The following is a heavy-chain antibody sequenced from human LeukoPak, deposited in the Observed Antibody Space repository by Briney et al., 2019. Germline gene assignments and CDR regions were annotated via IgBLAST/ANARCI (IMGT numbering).Heavy chain of an antibody. CDR3: ARVSVHGYSDY. CDR2: INPSGGST. CDR1: GYTFTSYY. Sequence: ASVKVSCKASGYTFTSYYMHWVRQAPGQGLEWMGIINPSGGSTSYAQKFQGRVTMTRDMSTSTVYMELSSLRSEDTAVYYCARVSVHGYSDYWGQGTLVTVSS. D-gene: IGHD3-10*01. J-gene: IGHJ4*02. V-gene: IGHV1-46*01.